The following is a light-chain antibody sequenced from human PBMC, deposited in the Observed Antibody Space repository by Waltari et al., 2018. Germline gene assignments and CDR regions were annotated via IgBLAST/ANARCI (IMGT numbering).Light chain of an antibody. CDR3: QNHERLPAT. CDR1: QSLSKD. CDR2: ADS. V-gene: IGKV3-20*01. Sequence: VLTQSPGTLSLSPGETATLSCRASQSLSKDLVWYQQRPGHAPRLLIYADSTRATGVPDRFSGSGYGTDFTLTISRLEPEDFAVYYCQNHERLPATFGQGTKVEIK. J-gene: IGKJ1*01.